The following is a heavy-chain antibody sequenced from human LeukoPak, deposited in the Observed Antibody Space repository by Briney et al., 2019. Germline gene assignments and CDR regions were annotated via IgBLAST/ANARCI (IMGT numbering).Heavy chain of an antibody. V-gene: IGHV1-18*01. CDR2: ISAYNDNT. Sequence: GASVKVSCKASGYTFTSYGISWVRQAPGQGLEWMGWISAYNDNTNYAQKLQGRVTMTTDTSTSTAYMELRSLRSDDTAVYYCARDLNVDTAMVCYYWGQGTLVTVSS. CDR1: GYTFTSYG. D-gene: IGHD5-18*01. CDR3: ARDLNVDTAMVCYY. J-gene: IGHJ4*02.